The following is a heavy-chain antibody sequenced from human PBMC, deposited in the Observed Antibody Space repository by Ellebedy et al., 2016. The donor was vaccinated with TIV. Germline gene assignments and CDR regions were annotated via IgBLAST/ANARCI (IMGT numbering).Heavy chain of an antibody. J-gene: IGHJ3*02. V-gene: IGHV4-31*01. CDR3: AAGYYYGSGSYLKPDAFDI. D-gene: IGHD3-10*01. CDR1: GGSISSGDYY. CDR2: IYDSGST. Sequence: MPSEILSLTCTVSGGSISSGDYYWSWIRQHPGKGLEWIGFIYDSGSTYYNPSLKSLLTISVDTSKNQFSLKLSSVTAADTALYYCAAGYYYGSGSYLKPDAFDIWGQGTMVTVSS.